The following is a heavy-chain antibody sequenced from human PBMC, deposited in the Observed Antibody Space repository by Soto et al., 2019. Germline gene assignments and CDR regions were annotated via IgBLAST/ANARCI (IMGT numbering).Heavy chain of an antibody. V-gene: IGHV3-9*01. CDR1: GFTFDDYA. CDR2: ISWNSGSI. Sequence: EVQLVESGGGLVQPGRSLRLSCAASGFTFDDYAMHWVRQAPGKGLEWVSGISWNSGSIGYADSVKGRFTISRDNAKNSLYLQMNSLRAEDTALYYCAKSRVSSGWHYWYFDLWGRGTLVTVSS. J-gene: IGHJ2*01. D-gene: IGHD6-19*01. CDR3: AKSRVSSGWHYWYFDL.